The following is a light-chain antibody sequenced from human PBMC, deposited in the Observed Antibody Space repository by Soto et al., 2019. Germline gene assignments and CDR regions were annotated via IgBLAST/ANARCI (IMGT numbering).Light chain of an antibody. V-gene: IGLV2-23*01. J-gene: IGLJ2*01. CDR3: CSHAGSRTYVV. CDR2: EDS. Sequence: QAVVTQPASVSGSPGQSIAISCTGTSSDVGGYNLVSWYQQHPGKAPKFLIYEDSKRPSGVSDRFSGSKSGNTASLTISGLQAEDEADYYCCSHAGSRTYVVFGGGTKLTVL. CDR1: SSDVGGYNL.